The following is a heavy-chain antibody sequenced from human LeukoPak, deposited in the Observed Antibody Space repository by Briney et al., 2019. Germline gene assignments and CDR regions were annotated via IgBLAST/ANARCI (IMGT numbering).Heavy chain of an antibody. D-gene: IGHD6-19*01. CDR1: GYSFTHYA. CDR2: ISTYNGDT. V-gene: IGHV1-18*01. CDR3: ARDPSNTSGWYIYFDF. Sequence: ASVKVSCKTSGYSFTHYAISWVRQAPGQGLEWMGWISTYNGDTKYAQKLQGRFTMTSDTSTSTAYMELRSRTSDDTAVYYCARDPSNTSGWYIYFDFWGQGTLVTVSS. J-gene: IGHJ4*02.